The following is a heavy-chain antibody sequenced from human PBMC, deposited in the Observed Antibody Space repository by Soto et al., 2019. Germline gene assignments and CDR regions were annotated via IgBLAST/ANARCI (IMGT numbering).Heavy chain of an antibody. Sequence: QVQLVESGGGVVQPGRSMRLSCAASGFTFSNYGMHWVRQTPGRGLEWVAVIWFDGRNIVYGNSVKGRFTVSRDNXXXXXXXXXXXXXXXXXXXXXXXXXXXXXXXXVGSFDYWGQGTLVTVSS. CDR1: GFTFSNYG. CDR2: IWFDGRNI. V-gene: IGHV3-33*01. D-gene: IGHD3-10*02. J-gene: IGHJ4*02. CDR3: XXXXXXXXXXVGSFDY.